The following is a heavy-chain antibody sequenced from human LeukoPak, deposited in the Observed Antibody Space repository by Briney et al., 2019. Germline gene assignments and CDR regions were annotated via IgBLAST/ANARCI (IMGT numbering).Heavy chain of an antibody. J-gene: IGHJ4*02. CDR3: ARAPPGYCSGGSCYEDY. CDR2: INWNGGST. Sequence: GSLRLSCAASGFTFDDYGMSWVRQAPGKGLEWVSGINWNGGSTGYADSVKGRFTISRDNAKNSLYLQMNSLRAEDTALYYCARAPPGYCSGGSCYEDYWGQGTLVTVSS. D-gene: IGHD2-15*01. V-gene: IGHV3-20*04. CDR1: GFTFDDYG.